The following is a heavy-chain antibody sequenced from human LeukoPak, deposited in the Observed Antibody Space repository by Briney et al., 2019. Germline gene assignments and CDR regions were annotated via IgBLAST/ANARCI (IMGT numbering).Heavy chain of an antibody. CDR1: GFTFSTFP. CDR3: ARGAGTVVYYIDV. Sequence: RPGRSLRLSCAASGFTFSTFPMHWVRQAPGKGLQWVAVISNDGVNQYYADSAKGRFTISRDNSKNTLFLQMNSLTTEDTAVYYCARGAGTVVYYIDVWGKGTTVTVSS. V-gene: IGHV3-30*16. CDR2: ISNDGVNQ. D-gene: IGHD1-7*01. J-gene: IGHJ6*03.